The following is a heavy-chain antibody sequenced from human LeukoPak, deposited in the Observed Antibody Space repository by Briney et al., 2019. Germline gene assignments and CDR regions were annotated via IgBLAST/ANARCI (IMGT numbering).Heavy chain of an antibody. D-gene: IGHD4-17*01. J-gene: IGHJ4*02. V-gene: IGHV3-30*02. CDR3: AKFSYGDYVH. CDR1: GFMFSKNA. CDR2: IRHDGTKK. Sequence: PAGGSLRLSCAASGFMFSKNAMHWVRQAPGKGLECVAFIRHDGTKKDYADPVKGRFTIFRDNSNNTLTLQMNSLRADDTAVYYCAKFSYGDYVHWGQGTLVTVSS.